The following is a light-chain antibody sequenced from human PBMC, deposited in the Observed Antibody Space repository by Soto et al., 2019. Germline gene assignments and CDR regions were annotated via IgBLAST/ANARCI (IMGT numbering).Light chain of an antibody. V-gene: IGLV2-11*01. CDR1: SSDVGGYNY. CDR2: DVS. Sequence: QAALTKPRSVSGSPGQSVTISCTGTSSDVGGYNYVSWYQQHPGKAPKLMIYDVSERPSGVPDRFSGSKSGNTASLTISGLQAEDEADYYCCSYAGSYTYVFATWTKVTVL. J-gene: IGLJ1*01. CDR3: CSYAGSYTYV.